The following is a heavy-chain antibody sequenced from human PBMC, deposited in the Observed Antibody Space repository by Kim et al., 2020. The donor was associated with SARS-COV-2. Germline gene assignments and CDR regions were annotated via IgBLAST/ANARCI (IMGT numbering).Heavy chain of an antibody. Sequence: SVKVSCKISGGFGGFTIIWVRQAPGQGLEWVGGIIPIFGTPNYAQKFRGRVTIIADGSTNTASIHLSALSPEDTAVYYCAVGIYSDFKENIGLWGRGTLVAVSS. CDR1: GGFGGFT. D-gene: IGHD4-17*01. J-gene: IGHJ2*01. V-gene: IGHV1-69*13. CDR3: AVGIYSDFKENIGL. CDR2: IIPIFGTP.